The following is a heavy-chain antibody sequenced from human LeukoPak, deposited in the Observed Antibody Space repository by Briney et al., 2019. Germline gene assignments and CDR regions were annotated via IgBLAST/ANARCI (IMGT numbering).Heavy chain of an antibody. CDR1: GYSISSGYY. J-gene: IGHJ3*02. Sequence: PSETLSLTCAVSGYSISSGYYWGWIRQPPGKGLEWIGSIYHSGSTYYNPSLKSRVTISVDTSKNQFSLKLSSVTAADTAVYYCARDRERAPIDAFDIWGQGTMVTVSS. CDR3: ARDRERAPIDAFDI. V-gene: IGHV4-38-2*02. CDR2: IYHSGST. D-gene: IGHD1-26*01.